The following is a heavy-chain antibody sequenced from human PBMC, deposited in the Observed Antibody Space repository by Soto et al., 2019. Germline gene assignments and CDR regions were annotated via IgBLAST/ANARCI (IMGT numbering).Heavy chain of an antibody. J-gene: IGHJ4*02. CDR3: ARGSDFYFGSGNLDY. V-gene: IGHV3-30-3*01. CDR2: ISFDESKE. D-gene: IGHD3-10*01. CDR1: AFTFNFYS. Sequence: QVQLVESGGGVVRPGRSLRLSCAASAFTFNFYSMHWVRQAPGKGLEWVAVISFDESKEFYADSVKGRFTISRDNSNNTLYLQMNSLRAEDTAVYYCARGSDFYFGSGNLDYWGQGSLVTVSS.